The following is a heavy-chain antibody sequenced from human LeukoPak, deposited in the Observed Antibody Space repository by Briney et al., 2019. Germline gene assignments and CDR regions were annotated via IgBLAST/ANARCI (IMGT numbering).Heavy chain of an antibody. D-gene: IGHD6-19*01. CDR1: GFTFSTYA. J-gene: IGHJ4*02. CDR3: AREYRGWQDYYFDH. V-gene: IGHV3-30-3*01. CDR2: ISYDGSKK. Sequence: GGSLRLSCAASGFTFSTYAMHWVRQAPGKGLEWVAVISYDGSKKYYADSVKGRFTISRDNSKNTLYVQMNSLRAEDTAVYYCAREYRGWQDYYFDHWGQGTLVTVSS.